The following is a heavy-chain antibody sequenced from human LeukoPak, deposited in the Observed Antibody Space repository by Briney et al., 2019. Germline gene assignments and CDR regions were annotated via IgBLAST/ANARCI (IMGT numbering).Heavy chain of an antibody. D-gene: IGHD3-3*01. J-gene: IGHJ4*02. V-gene: IGHV3-23*01. Sequence: GGSLRLSCAASGVTFTSYAMSWVRQAPGKGLEWVSAVSDSGGSTYYADSVKGRFTISRDNAKNSLYLQMNSLRAEDTAVYYCARGGWDLFLEWLLGDFDYWGQGTLVTVSS. CDR3: ARGGWDLFLEWLLGDFDY. CDR2: VSDSGGST. CDR1: GVTFTSYA.